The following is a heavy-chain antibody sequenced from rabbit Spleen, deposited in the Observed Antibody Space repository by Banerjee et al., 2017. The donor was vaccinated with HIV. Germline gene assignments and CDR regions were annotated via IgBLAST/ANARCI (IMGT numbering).Heavy chain of an antibody. J-gene: IGHJ4*01. CDR1: GFDLSSYY. Sequence: QLEGSGGGLVKPGASPTLTCKASGFDLSSYYMNWVRQAPGKGLEWIGYIDPVFGITYYANWVAGRFSISRENAQNTVFLQMTSLTDADTATYFCARDGAGGSYFALWGPGTLVTVS. D-gene: IGHD8-1*01. V-gene: IGHV1S7*01. CDR2: IDPVFGIT. CDR3: ARDGAGGSYFAL.